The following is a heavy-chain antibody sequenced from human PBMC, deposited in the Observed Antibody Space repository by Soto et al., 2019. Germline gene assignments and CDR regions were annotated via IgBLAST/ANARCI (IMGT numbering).Heavy chain of an antibody. Sequence: GGSLRLSCAASGFTFSSYGMHWVRQAPGKGLEWVAVISYDGSNKYYADSVKGRFTISRDNSKNTLYLQMNSLRAEDTAVYYCAKDEGYSSGWFHWFDPWGQGTLVTVSS. V-gene: IGHV3-30*18. CDR1: GFTFSSYG. J-gene: IGHJ5*02. D-gene: IGHD6-13*01. CDR3: AKDEGYSSGWFHWFDP. CDR2: ISYDGSNK.